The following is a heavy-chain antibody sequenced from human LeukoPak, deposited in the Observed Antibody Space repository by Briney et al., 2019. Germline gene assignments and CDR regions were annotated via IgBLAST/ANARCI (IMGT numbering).Heavy chain of an antibody. Sequence: SETLSLTCTVSGGSISTFSWSWLRQPPGKGLEWIGSIYSRSTNFNPSFKSRVAISVDTSKSQFSLRLNSVTTADTAVYYCARDTTVASGMQYWGQGTLVTVSS. CDR2: IYSRST. D-gene: IGHD6-19*01. CDR1: GGSISTFS. V-gene: IGHV4-59*01. J-gene: IGHJ4*02. CDR3: ARDTTVASGMQY.